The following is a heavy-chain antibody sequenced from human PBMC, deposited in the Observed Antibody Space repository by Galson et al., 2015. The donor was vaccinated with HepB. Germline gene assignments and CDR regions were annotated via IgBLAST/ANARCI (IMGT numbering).Heavy chain of an antibody. CDR1: GFIFDEYA. V-gene: IGHV3-9*01. J-gene: IGHJ4*02. CDR2: ISWNSGTI. CDR3: AKGGWLQVTELPDC. Sequence: SLRLSCAVSGFIFDEYAMHWVRQAPGKGLEWVSSISWNSGTIGYADSVKGRFTISRDNAKNSLYLQMNNLRTEDTALYYCAKGGWLQVTELPDCWGRGTLVTVSS. D-gene: IGHD5-24*01.